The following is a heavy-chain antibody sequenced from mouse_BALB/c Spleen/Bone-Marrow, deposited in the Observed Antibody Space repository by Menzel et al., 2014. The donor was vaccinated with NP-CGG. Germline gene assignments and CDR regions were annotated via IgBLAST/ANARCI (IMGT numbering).Heavy chain of an antibody. CDR2: INPCTGYT. CDR1: GYTFTSYW. V-gene: IGHV1-7*01. J-gene: IGHJ1*01. Sequence: VKLVESGAELAKPGASVKMSCKASGYTFTSYWMHWVKQRPGQGLEWIGYINPCTGYTEYNQKFKDKATLTADKSSSTAYMQLSSLTSEDSADYYCARDWDYWYFDVWGAGTTVTVPS. CDR3: ARDWDYWYFDV. D-gene: IGHD4-1*01.